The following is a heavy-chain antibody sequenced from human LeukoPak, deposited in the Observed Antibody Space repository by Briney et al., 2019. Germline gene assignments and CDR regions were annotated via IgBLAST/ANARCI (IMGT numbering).Heavy chain of an antibody. CDR2: INHSGST. CDR3: ARSRHSSSWYYYYGMDV. Sequence: SETLSLACAVYGGSFSGYYWSWIRQPPGKGLEWIGEINHSGSTNYNPSLKSRVTISVDTSKNQFSLKLSSVAAADTAVYYCARSRHSSSWYYYYGMDVWGQGTTVAVSS. J-gene: IGHJ6*02. CDR1: GGSFSGYY. D-gene: IGHD6-13*01. V-gene: IGHV4-34*01.